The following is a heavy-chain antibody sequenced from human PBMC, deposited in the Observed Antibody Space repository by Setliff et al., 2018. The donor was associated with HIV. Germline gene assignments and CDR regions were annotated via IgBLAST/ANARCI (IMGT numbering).Heavy chain of an antibody. CDR2: ISASGST. V-gene: IGHV4-4*07. D-gene: IGHD5-18*01. Sequence: SETLSLTCTVSGGSISNYYWSWIRQPAGKGLEWIGRISASGSTNYNPSLKSRVTMSLDTSKNQFSLKLSSLTVADTALYCCARDSGGYNYGFAVGSFDYWGQGALVTVSS. CDR1: GGSISNYY. CDR3: ARDSGGYNYGFAVGSFDY. J-gene: IGHJ4*02.